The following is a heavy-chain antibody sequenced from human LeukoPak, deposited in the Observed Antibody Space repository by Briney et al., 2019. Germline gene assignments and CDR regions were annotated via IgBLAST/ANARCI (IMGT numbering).Heavy chain of an antibody. J-gene: IGHJ4*02. CDR2: IYSGGST. D-gene: IGHD3-9*01. Sequence: GGSLRLSCAASGFTVSSNYMSWVRQAPGKGLEWVSVIYSGGSTYYADSVKGRLTISRDNSKNTLYLQMNSLRAEDTAVYYCARVLWDILTEGSNDYWGQGTLVTVSS. V-gene: IGHV3-53*01. CDR3: ARVLWDILTEGSNDY. CDR1: GFTVSSNY.